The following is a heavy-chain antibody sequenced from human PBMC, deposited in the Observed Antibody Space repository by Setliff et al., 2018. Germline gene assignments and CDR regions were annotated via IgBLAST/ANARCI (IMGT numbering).Heavy chain of an antibody. CDR3: AREDSSGWAFDY. J-gene: IGHJ4*02. Sequence: GESLKISCKGSGYSFTTYWIGWVRQMPGKGLEWMGIIYPGDSDTRHSPSFQGHVTISADKSITTAYLQWSSLKASDTAMYYCAREDSSGWAFDYWGQGTLVTVSS. V-gene: IGHV5-51*01. CDR2: IYPGDSDT. D-gene: IGHD6-19*01. CDR1: GYSFTTYW.